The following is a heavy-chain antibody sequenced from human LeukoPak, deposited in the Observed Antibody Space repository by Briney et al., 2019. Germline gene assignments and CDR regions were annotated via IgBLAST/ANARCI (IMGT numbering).Heavy chain of an antibody. CDR3: ARDLVTVTKGFDI. V-gene: IGHV4-59*01. J-gene: IGHJ3*02. D-gene: IGHD4-17*01. CDR2: ISYIGST. Sequence: PGGSLRLSCAASGFTFSSYSMNWVRQAPGKGLEWIGYISYIGSTNYNPSLKSRVTISIDTSKNHFSLKLSSVTAADTAVYYCARDLVTVTKGFDIWGQGTMVSVSS. CDR1: GFTFSSYS.